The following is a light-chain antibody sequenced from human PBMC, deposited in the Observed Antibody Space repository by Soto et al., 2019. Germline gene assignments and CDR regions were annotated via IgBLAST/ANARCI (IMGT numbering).Light chain of an antibody. CDR1: QSIHSY. CDR3: KQSNSTPLT. Sequence: DIQMTQSPSSLSASVGDRVTITFRASQSIHSYLNWYKQKPGKAPKHLIYAASSLQSRAPSRFSGSVSGIDFTLNISSLEPEDVATFLCKQSNSTPLTFGGGTKLEIK. V-gene: IGKV1-39*01. CDR2: AAS. J-gene: IGKJ4*01.